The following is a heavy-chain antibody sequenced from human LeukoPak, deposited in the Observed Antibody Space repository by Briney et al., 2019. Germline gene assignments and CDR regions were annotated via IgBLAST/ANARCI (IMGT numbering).Heavy chain of an antibody. J-gene: IGHJ4*02. CDR1: GGSISSYY. V-gene: IGHV4-4*07. Sequence: SEALSLTCTVSGGSISSYYWSWIRQPAGKGLEWIGRIYTSGSTNYNPSLKSRVTMSVDTSKNQFSLKLSSVTAADTAVYYCARTSSGSYYGIDFDYWGQGTLVTVSS. CDR2: IYTSGST. CDR3: ARTSSGSYYGIDFDY. D-gene: IGHD1-26*01.